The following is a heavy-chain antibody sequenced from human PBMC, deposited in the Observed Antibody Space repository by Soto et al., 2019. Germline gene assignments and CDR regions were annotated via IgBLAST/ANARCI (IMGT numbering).Heavy chain of an antibody. CDR2: INPNSGGT. Sequence: GASVKVSCKASGYTFTGYYMHWVRQAPGQGLEWMGWINPNSGGTRYPQKFQGRVTMTRDTSISTVYMALTLNSVTAADTAIYYCARDNHVARFFMWGQGTLVTVSS. V-gene: IGHV1-2*02. CDR3: ARDNHVARFFM. D-gene: IGHD3-16*01. CDR1: GYTFTGYY. J-gene: IGHJ4*02.